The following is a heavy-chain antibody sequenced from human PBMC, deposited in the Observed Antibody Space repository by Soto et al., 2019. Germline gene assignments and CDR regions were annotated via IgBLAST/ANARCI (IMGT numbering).Heavy chain of an antibody. CDR2: INPSGGST. CDR3: VKDRGWNYNFDY. J-gene: IGHJ4*02. Sequence: ASVTVSCTASVYTFTSYYSHWVRQAPGQGLEWMGIINPSGGSTSYAQKFQGRVTMTRDNAKKSLYLQMNSLRPEDTALYYCVKDRGWNYNFDYWGQGTLVTVSS. CDR1: VYTFTSYY. D-gene: IGHD1-7*01. V-gene: IGHV1-46*01.